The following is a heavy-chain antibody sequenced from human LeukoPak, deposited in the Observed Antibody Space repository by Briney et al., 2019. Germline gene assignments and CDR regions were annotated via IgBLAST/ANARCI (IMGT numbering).Heavy chain of an antibody. CDR1: GFTFSNYW. CDR3: ARGGGAGDY. J-gene: IGHJ4*02. Sequence: PGGSLRLSCAASGFTFSNYWMSWVRQAPGKGLEWVANINLDGSEKYYVDSVKGRFTISRDNAKNSLYLRMNSLRAEDTAVYYCARGGGAGDYWGQGTLVTVSS. D-gene: IGHD2-21*01. CDR2: INLDGSEK. V-gene: IGHV3-7*01.